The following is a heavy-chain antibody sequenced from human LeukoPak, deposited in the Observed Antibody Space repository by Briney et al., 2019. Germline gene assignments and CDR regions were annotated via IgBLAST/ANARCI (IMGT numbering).Heavy chain of an antibody. J-gene: IGHJ3*02. D-gene: IGHD2/OR15-2a*01. Sequence: PSETLSLTCTVSGGSISSYYGSWIRQSTGKGLEWIANIYYTGTPYYNPSLQSRVTISVDMSKNQFSLKLSTVTAADTTVYYCARVKSTVTSFDIWGQGTMVTVSS. CDR3: ARVKSTVTSFDI. CDR1: GGSISSYY. V-gene: IGHV4-59*01. CDR2: IYYTGTP.